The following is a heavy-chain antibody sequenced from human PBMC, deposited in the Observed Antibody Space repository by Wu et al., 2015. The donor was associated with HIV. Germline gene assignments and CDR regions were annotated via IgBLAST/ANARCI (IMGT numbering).Heavy chain of an antibody. D-gene: IGHD6-13*01. CDR2: INPNSGGT. V-gene: IGHV1-2*02. CDR3: ARVLPAGIAAAGGAFDI. J-gene: IGHJ3*02. Sequence: QVQLVQTGAEVKKPGASVKVSCKASGYTFTGYYMHWVRQAPGQGLEWMGWINPNSGGTNYAQKFQGRVTMTRDTSISTAYMELSSLRSEDTAVYYCARVLPAGIAAAGGAFDIWGQGTMVTVSS. CDR1: GYTFTGYY.